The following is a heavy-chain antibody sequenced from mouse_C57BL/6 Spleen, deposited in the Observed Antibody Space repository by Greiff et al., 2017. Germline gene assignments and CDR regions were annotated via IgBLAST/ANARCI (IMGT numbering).Heavy chain of an antibody. J-gene: IGHJ2*01. Sequence: QVQLQQPGAELVMPGASVKLSCTASGYTFTSYWMHWVKQRPGQGLEWIGEIDPSDSYTNYNQKFKGKSTVTVDKSSSTAYMQLSSLASEDSAVYYCARYYFNYFDYWGQGTTLTVSS. V-gene: IGHV1-69*01. CDR2: IDPSDSYT. CDR3: ARYYFNYFDY. D-gene: IGHD1-1*01. CDR1: GYTFTSYW.